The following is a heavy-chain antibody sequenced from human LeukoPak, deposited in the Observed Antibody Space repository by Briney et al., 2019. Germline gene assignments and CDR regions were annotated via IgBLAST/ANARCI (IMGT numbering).Heavy chain of an antibody. V-gene: IGHV3-7*01. CDR3: ARELSSGWYYFDH. D-gene: IGHD6-19*01. J-gene: IGHJ4*02. Sequence: GGSLRLSCAASGFTFSSYWMHWVRQAPGKGLEWVANIKQDGSDKYYVDSVKGRFTISRDNAKNSLYLQMNSLRAEDTAVYYCARELSSGWYYFDHWGQGTLVTVSS. CDR1: GFTFSSYW. CDR2: IKQDGSDK.